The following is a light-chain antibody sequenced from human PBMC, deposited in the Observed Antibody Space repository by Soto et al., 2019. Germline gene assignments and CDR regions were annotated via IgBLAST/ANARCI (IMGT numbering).Light chain of an antibody. CDR1: QTITNY. CDR3: QHVYSIPWP. Sequence: DIQMTQSPSSLSASVGDRVTITCRASQTITNYLNWYQQKPGKAPKLLIYAASSLQSGVPSRFSGSASGTYFTIPISSLQLEDFATYYCQHVYSIPWPFCQGTKVEIK. J-gene: IGKJ1*01. CDR2: AAS. V-gene: IGKV1-39*01.